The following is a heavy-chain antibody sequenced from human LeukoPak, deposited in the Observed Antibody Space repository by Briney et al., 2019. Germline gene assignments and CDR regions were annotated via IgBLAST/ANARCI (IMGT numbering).Heavy chain of an antibody. V-gene: IGHV3-74*03. Sequence: PGESLRLSCAASGFTFSNYWMHWVRQAPGKGLVWVSHINSDGSITTYADSVKGRFTISRDNAKNTLYLQMNSLRAEDTAVYYCAKEGYDPWGVGDYWGQGTLVTVSS. CDR2: INSDGSIT. J-gene: IGHJ4*02. D-gene: IGHD2-15*01. CDR1: GFTFSNYW. CDR3: AKEGYDPWGVGDY.